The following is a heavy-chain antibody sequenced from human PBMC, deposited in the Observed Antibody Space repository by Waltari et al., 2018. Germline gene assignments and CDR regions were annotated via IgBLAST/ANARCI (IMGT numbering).Heavy chain of an antibody. J-gene: IGHJ4*02. Sequence: EVQLVESGGGLVQPGGSLKLSCAASGFTFSAHWMAWVRQAPGKGRGWWADIKEEGRETYGGDSRKGPCTISRDNVNNSLYLQMNGLRAEDTAVYHCTRNALYYETNGPQRGGEYWGQGTLVTVSS. CDR3: TRNALYYETNGPQRGGEY. V-gene: IGHV3-7*01. D-gene: IGHD3-22*01. CDR1: GFTFSAHW. CDR2: IKEEGRET.